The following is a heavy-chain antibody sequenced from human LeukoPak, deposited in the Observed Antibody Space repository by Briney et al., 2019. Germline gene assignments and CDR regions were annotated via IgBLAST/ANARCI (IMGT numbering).Heavy chain of an antibody. V-gene: IGHV1-2*02. CDR3: ALRDDAFDI. J-gene: IGHJ3*02. CDR1: GYTFTGYY. CDR2: INPNSGGT. Sequence: ASVKISCKASGYTFTGYYMHWVRQAPGQGLEWMVWINPNSGGTNYAQKSQGRVTMTRDTSISTAYMELSRLRSDDTDVYCCALRDDAFDIWGQGTMVTVSS.